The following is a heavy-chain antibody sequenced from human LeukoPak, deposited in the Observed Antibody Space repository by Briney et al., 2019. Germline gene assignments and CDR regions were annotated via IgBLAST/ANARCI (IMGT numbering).Heavy chain of an antibody. J-gene: IGHJ4*02. Sequence: GGSLRLSCAASGFTFSSYGMHWVRQAPGKGLEWVAVIWYDGSNKYYADSVKGRFTISRDNSKNTLYLQMNSLRAEDTAVYYCAKDGAASRKYQLLSSFDYWGQGTLVTVSS. CDR1: GFTFSSYG. V-gene: IGHV3-33*06. D-gene: IGHD2-2*01. CDR3: AKDGAASRKYQLLSSFDY. CDR2: IWYDGSNK.